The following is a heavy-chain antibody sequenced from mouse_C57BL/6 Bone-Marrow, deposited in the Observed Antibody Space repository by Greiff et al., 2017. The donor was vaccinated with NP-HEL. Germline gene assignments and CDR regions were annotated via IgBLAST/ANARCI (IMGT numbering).Heavy chain of an antibody. CDR2: IDPSDSET. CDR1: GYTFTSYW. J-gene: IGHJ2*01. Sequence: QVQLQQPGAELVRPGSSVKLSCKASGYTFTSYWMHWVKQRPIQGLEWIGNIDPSDSETHYNQKFKDKATLTVDKSSSTAYMQRSSLTSEDSAVYYCAVRTGTLDYWGQGTTLTVSS. CDR3: AVRTGTLDY. V-gene: IGHV1-52*01. D-gene: IGHD4-1*01.